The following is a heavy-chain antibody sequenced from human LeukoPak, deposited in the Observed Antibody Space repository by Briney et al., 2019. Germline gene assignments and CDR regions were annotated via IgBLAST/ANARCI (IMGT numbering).Heavy chain of an antibody. J-gene: IGHJ5*02. Sequence: ASVKVSCKASGYTFTSYGISWVRQAPGQGLEWMGWISAYNGNTNYAQKLQGRVTMTTDTSTSTAYMELSSLRSEDTAVYYCARVGALYCSSTSCQFRADWFDPWGQGTLVTVSS. CDR3: ARVGALYCSSTSCQFRADWFDP. V-gene: IGHV1-18*01. D-gene: IGHD2-2*01. CDR1: GYTFTSYG. CDR2: ISAYNGNT.